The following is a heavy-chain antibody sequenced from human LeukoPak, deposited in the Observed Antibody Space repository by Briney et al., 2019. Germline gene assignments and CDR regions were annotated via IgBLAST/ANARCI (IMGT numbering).Heavy chain of an antibody. D-gene: IGHD6-19*01. V-gene: IGHV1-2*02. CDR1: GYTFTSYG. CDR3: ARDYSSGWPRDAFDI. J-gene: IGHJ3*02. Sequence: GASVKVSCKASGYTFTSYGISWVRQAPGQGLEWMGWINPNSGGTNYAQKFQGRVTMTRDTSISTAYMELSRLRSDDTAVYYCARDYSSGWPRDAFDIWGQGTMVTVSS. CDR2: INPNSGGT.